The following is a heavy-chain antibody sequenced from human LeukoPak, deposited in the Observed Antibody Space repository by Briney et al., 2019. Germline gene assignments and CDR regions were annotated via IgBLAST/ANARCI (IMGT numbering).Heavy chain of an antibody. CDR1: ELTFTKYS. D-gene: IGHD3-10*01. Sequence: GGSLRLSCAASELTFTKYSMHWVRQAPGKGLVWVSRVTGDGSRTTYADSVRRRFTISRDNAKNTVYLQMNSLRAEEAAVYYCATGLGYYYDYWGQGTLVTVSS. CDR3: ATGLGYYYDY. V-gene: IGHV3-74*01. CDR2: VTGDGSRT. J-gene: IGHJ4*02.